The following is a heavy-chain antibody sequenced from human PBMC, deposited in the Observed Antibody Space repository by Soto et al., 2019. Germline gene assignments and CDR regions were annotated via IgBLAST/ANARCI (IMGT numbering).Heavy chain of an antibody. CDR2: IYYSGST. D-gene: IGHD2-15*01. CDR1: GVSISSYY. V-gene: IGHV4-59*08. Sequence: SETLSLTCTVSGVSISSYYWSWIRQPPGKGLEWIGYIYYSGSTNYNPSLKSRVTISVDTSKNQFSLKLSSVTAADTAVFYCARHTPAISISDHWGQGTLVTVSS. J-gene: IGHJ4*02. CDR3: ARHTPAISISDH.